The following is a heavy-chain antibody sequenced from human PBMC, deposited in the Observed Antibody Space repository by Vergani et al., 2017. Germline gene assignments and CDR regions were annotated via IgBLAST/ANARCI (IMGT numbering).Heavy chain of an antibody. CDR1: GGSISSYY. V-gene: IGHV4-59*01. CDR3: ARYTVTGGAFDI. J-gene: IGHJ3*02. CDR2: IYYSGNT. D-gene: IGHD4-11*01. Sequence: QVQLQESGPGLVKPSETLSLTCRVSGGSISSYYWSWIRQPPGKGLEWIGYIYYSGNTNYNPSLKSRVTISVDMSKNQFSLKLSSVTAADTAVYYCARYTVTGGAFDIWGQGTMVTVSS.